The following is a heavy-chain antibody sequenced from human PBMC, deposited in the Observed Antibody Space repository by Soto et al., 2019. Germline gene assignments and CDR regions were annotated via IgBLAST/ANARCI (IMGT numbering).Heavy chain of an antibody. CDR2: IIPIFGTA. J-gene: IGHJ4*02. CDR1: GGTFSSYA. Sequence: GASVKVSCKASGGTFSSYAISWVRQAPGQGLEWMGGIIPIFGTANYAQKFQGRVTITADESTSTAYMELSSLRSEDTAVYYCARAHYDFWSGYYLDYWGQGTLVTVSS. D-gene: IGHD3-3*01. V-gene: IGHV1-69*13. CDR3: ARAHYDFWSGYYLDY.